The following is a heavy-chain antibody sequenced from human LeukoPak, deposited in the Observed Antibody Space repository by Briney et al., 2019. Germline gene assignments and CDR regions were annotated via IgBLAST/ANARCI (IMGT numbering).Heavy chain of an antibody. J-gene: IGHJ3*02. V-gene: IGHV3-30*18. CDR1: GFTFSSYG. D-gene: IGHD3-22*01. CDR2: ISYDGSNK. CDR3: AKDGSDPITMIVVVSDAFDI. Sequence: GGSLRLSCAASGFTFSSYGMHWVRQAPGKGLEWVAVISYDGSNKYYADSVKGRFTISRDNSKNTLYLQMNSLRAEDTAVYYCAKDGSDPITMIVVVSDAFDIWGQGTTVTVSS.